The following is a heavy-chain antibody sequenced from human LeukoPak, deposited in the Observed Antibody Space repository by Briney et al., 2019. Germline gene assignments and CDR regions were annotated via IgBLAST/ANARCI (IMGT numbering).Heavy chain of an antibody. V-gene: IGHV3-23*01. D-gene: IGHD2-8*01. J-gene: IGHJ4*02. CDR3: AKAPHCPNDVCRYFDY. Sequence: GGSLRLSCAASGFTFSTYGMSWVRQAPGKGLEWVSSIRSTGGSAYYADSVKGRFTISRDNSKNTLYLQMNTRRAEDTAVYYCAKAPHCPNDVCRYFDYWGQGILVTVSS. CDR1: GFTFSTYG. CDR2: IRSTGGSA.